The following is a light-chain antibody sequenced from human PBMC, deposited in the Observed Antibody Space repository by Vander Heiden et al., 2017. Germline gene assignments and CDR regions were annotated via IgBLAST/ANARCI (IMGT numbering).Light chain of an antibody. CDR3: QQDKQQIT. CDR1: QDISKH. J-gene: IGKJ5*01. CDR2: DAS. Sequence: DIQMTQSPAPPSSSVVARVTISCQASQDISKHLNWYHQKPGKAPKVLIYDASKVERGVPSRFSGRGSGTDFTFTISRLQPEDIATYYWQQDKQQITFGQGTRLEIK. V-gene: IGKV1-33*01.